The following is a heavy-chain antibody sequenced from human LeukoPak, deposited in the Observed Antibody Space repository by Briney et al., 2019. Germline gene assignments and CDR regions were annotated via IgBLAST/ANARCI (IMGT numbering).Heavy chain of an antibody. D-gene: IGHD1-26*01. CDR3: ASALGATLDY. Sequence: SQTLSLTCTVSGGSISSGSYYWSWIRQPAGKGLEWIGRIYTSGSTNYNPSLKSRVTISVDTSKNQFSLKLSSVTAADTAVYYCASALGATLDYWGQGTLVTVSS. CDR1: GGSISSGSYY. V-gene: IGHV4-61*02. J-gene: IGHJ4*02. CDR2: IYTSGST.